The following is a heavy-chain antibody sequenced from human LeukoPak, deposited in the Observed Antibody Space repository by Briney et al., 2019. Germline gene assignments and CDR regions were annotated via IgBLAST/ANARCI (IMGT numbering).Heavy chain of an antibody. V-gene: IGHV4-38-2*02. J-gene: IGHJ4*02. D-gene: IGHD2-8*01. Sequence: SETLSLTCAVSGYSITSNYYWGWIRQPPGRGLEWIGSTHHGVSTFYNPSLKSRVTISVDTSNNHFSLRLTSVTAADTAVYYCARDRDDSTNYTPYYFDYWGQGALVAVSS. CDR3: ARDRDDSTNYTPYYFDY. CDR2: THHGVST. CDR1: GYSITSNYY.